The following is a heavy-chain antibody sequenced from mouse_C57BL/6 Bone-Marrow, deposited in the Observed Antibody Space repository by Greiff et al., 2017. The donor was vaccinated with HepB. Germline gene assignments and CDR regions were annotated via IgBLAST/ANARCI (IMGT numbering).Heavy chain of an antibody. CDR3: ARGRWLLLAY. J-gene: IGHJ3*01. D-gene: IGHD2-3*01. CDR2: IYPRSGNT. Sequence: QVHVKQSGAELARPGASVKLSCKASGYTFTSYGISWVKQRTGQGLGWIGEIYPRSGNTYYNEKFKGKATLTADKSSSTAYMELRSLTSEDSAVYFCARGRWLLLAYWGQGTLVTVSA. V-gene: IGHV1-81*01. CDR1: GYTFTSYG.